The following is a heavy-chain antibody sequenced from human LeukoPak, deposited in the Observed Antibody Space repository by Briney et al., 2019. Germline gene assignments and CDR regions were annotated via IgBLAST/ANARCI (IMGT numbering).Heavy chain of an antibody. J-gene: IGHJ5*02. D-gene: IGHD6-13*01. CDR1: GFTFSSYA. CDR2: ISGSGGST. V-gene: IGHV3-23*01. Sequence: GGSLRLSCAASGFTFSSYAMSWARQAPGKGLEWVSAISGSGGSTYYADSVKGRFTISRDNSKNTLCLQMNSLRAEDTAVYYCAKPRAAADGPFDRWGQGTLVTVSS. CDR3: AKPRAAADGPFDR.